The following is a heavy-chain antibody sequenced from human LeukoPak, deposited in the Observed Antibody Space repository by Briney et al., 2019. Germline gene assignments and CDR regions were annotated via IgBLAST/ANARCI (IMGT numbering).Heavy chain of an antibody. CDR2: ISGDGGST. D-gene: IGHD3-10*01. CDR3: AKDMWRFGELDYDY. J-gene: IGHJ4*02. Sequence: GGSLRLSCAASGFTFRSYDMNWVRQAPGNGLEWVSLISGDGGSTYYADSVKGRFTISRDNSKNSLYLQMNSLRTEDTALYYCAKDMWRFGELDYDYWGQGTLVTVSS. V-gene: IGHV3-43*02. CDR1: GFTFRSYD.